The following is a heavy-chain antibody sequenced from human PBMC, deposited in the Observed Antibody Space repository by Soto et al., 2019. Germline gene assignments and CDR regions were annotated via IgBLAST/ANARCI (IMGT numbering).Heavy chain of an antibody. CDR2: IGGTDGDSDGVP. Sequence: VQLLESGGDLVQPGGSLRLSCVASGFILNNYAMSWVRQAPGKGLEWVSTIGGTDGDSDGVPWYEDSVKGRFTISRHSSANTLFRHMDKLRAEDSALYYCVKRGRNWGAFDFWGQGTTVGVSS. CDR1: GFILNNYA. J-gene: IGHJ3*01. CDR3: VKRGRNWGAFDF. V-gene: IGHV3-23*01. D-gene: IGHD7-27*01.